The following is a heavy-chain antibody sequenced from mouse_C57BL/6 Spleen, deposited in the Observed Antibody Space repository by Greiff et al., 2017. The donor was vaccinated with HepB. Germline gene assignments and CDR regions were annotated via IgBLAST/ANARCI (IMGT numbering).Heavy chain of an antibody. V-gene: IGHV10-1*01. CDR1: GFSFNTYA. CDR2: IRSKSNNYAT. J-gene: IGHJ2*01. Sequence: DVKLVESGGGLVQPKGSLKLSCAASGFSFNTYAMNWVRQAPGKGLEWVARIRSKSNNYATYYADSVKDRFTISRDDSESMLYLQMNNLKTEDTAMYYCVRQWGLDFDYWGQGTTLTVSS. CDR3: VRQWGLDFDY. D-gene: IGHD3-3*01.